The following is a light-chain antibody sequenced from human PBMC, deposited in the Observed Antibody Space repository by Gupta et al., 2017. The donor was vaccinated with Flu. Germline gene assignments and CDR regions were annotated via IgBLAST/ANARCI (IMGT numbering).Light chain of an antibody. J-gene: IGKJ3*01. Sequence: AIRITQSPSSLSASTGDRVTITCRASQGISSYLAWYQQKPGKAPKLLIYAASTVQSGVPSRFSGSGSGTDFTLTISCLQSEDFATYYCQQEDSSPFTFGHGTKVDIK. CDR3: QQEDSSPFT. CDR1: QGISSY. CDR2: AAS. V-gene: IGKV1-8*01.